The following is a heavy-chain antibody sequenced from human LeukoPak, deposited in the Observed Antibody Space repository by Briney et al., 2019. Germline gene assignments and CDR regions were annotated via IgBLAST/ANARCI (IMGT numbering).Heavy chain of an antibody. V-gene: IGHV3-23*01. CDR3: AKGPDSSSWPHYFDY. CDR1: GSTFSSYA. J-gene: IGHJ4*02. CDR2: ISGSGGST. D-gene: IGHD6-13*01. Sequence: GGSLRLSCAASGSTFSSYAMSWVRQAPWKGLEWVSAISGSGGSTYYADSVKGRFTISRDNSKNTLYLQMNSLRAEDTAVYYCAKGPDSSSWPHYFDYWGQGTLVTVSS.